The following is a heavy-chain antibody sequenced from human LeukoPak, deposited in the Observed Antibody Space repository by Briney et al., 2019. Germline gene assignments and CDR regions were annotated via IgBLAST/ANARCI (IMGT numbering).Heavy chain of an antibody. CDR3: ARLDTAMADDAFDI. V-gene: IGHV4-39*07. Sequence: SSETLSLTCSVSGGSISSSNYYWGWIRQPPGKGLEWIGSIYYSGSTNYNPSLKSRVTISVDTSKNQFSLKLSSVTAADTAVYYCARLDTAMADDAFDIWGQGTMVTVSS. CDR2: IYYSGST. CDR1: GGSISSSNYY. D-gene: IGHD5-18*01. J-gene: IGHJ3*02.